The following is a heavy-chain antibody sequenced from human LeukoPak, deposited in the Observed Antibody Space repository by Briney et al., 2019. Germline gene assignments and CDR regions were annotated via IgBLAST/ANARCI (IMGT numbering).Heavy chain of an antibody. D-gene: IGHD3-22*01. V-gene: IGHV1-3*03. CDR2: INAGNGNT. Sequence: ASVKVSCKASGYTFTSYAMHWVRQAPGQRLEWMGWINAGNGNTKYSQEFQGRVTITRDTSASTAYMELSSLRSEDMAVYYCARAYYYDSSGYIGDNRFDPWGQGTLVTVSS. CDR1: GYTFTSYA. J-gene: IGHJ5*02. CDR3: ARAYYYDSSGYIGDNRFDP.